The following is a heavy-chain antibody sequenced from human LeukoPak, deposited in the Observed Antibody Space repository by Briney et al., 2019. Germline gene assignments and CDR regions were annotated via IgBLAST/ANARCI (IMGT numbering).Heavy chain of an antibody. Sequence: SVKVSCKASGGTFSSYAISWVRQAPGQGLEWMGRIIPIFGTANYAQKLQGRVTMTTDTSTSTAYMELRSLRSDDTAVYYCARGDGRNWGYRDHAFDIWGQGTMVTVSS. CDR1: GGTFSSYA. J-gene: IGHJ3*02. CDR3: ARGDGRNWGYRDHAFDI. V-gene: IGHV1-69*05. CDR2: IIPIFGTA. D-gene: IGHD7-27*01.